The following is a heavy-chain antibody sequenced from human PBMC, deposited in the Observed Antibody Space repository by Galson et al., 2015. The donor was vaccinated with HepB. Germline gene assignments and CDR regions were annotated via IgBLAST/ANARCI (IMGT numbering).Heavy chain of an antibody. V-gene: IGHV6-1*01. CDR1: GDSVSSNSAA. CDR3: GRDQERDYESDYYGMDV. J-gene: IGHJ6*02. Sequence: AISGDSVSSNSAAWTWIRQSPSRGLEWLGRTYYRSKWYHNYAVSVRGRISINADTSKNQFSLQLNSVTPEDTAVYYCGRDQERDYESDYYGMDVWGQGTTVTVSS. CDR2: TYYRSKWYH. D-gene: IGHD4-17*01.